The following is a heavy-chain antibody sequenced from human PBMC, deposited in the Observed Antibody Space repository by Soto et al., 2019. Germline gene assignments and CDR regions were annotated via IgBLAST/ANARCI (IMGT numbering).Heavy chain of an antibody. J-gene: IGHJ4*02. D-gene: IGHD3-22*01. CDR1: GGSIRSGGYS. CDR3: ARGQEGYFLDY. CDR2: IYHSGST. Sequence: SETLSLTCAVSGGSIRSGGYSWSWIRQPPGKGLEWIGYIYHSGSTYYNPSLKSRVTISVDRSKNQFSLKLSSVTAADTAVYYCARGQEGYFLDYWGQGTLVTVSS. V-gene: IGHV4-30-2*01.